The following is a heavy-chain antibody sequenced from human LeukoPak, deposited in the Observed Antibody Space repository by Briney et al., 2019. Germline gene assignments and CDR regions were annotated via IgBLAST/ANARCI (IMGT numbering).Heavy chain of an antibody. Sequence: PGGSLRLSCAASGFSVSSNYMSWVRQAPGKGLEWVSVIYSGGSTYYADSVKGRFTISRDNSKNTLYLQMNSLRAEDTAVYYCARIITGDLDYRGQGTLVTVSS. V-gene: IGHV3-66*01. CDR2: IYSGGST. CDR3: ARIITGDLDY. CDR1: GFSVSSNY. J-gene: IGHJ4*02. D-gene: IGHD7-27*01.